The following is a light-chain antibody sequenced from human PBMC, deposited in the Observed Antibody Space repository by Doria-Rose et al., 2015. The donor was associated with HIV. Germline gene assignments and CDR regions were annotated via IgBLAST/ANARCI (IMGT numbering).Light chain of an antibody. J-gene: IGKJ2*03. Sequence: QPPSSLAASVGDRVTVTCQASQDIGNSVGWYQQKPGKAPRLLIFDASKLETGVPSGFSGSGSGTHFTFTINSLQAEDIATYYCQHYDDFPYSFGQGTKLEL. V-gene: IGKV1-33*01. CDR2: DAS. CDR3: QHYDDFPYS. CDR1: QDIGNS.